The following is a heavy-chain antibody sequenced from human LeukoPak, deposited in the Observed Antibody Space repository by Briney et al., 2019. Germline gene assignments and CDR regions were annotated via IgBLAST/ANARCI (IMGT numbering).Heavy chain of an antibody. V-gene: IGHV3-7*01. J-gene: IGHJ4*02. CDR2: IKQDGSEK. CDR3: ARDYDFWSGYYTLDY. Sequence: HPGGSLRLSCAASGFTFSSYWMSWVRQAPGKGVEWVANIKQDGSEKYYVDSVKGRFTISRDNAKNSLYLQMNSLRAEDTAVYYCARDYDFWSGYYTLDYWGQGTLVTVSS. D-gene: IGHD3-3*01. CDR1: GFTFSSYW.